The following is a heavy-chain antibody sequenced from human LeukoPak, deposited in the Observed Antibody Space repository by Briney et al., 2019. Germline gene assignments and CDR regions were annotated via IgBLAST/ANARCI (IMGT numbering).Heavy chain of an antibody. CDR2: INPNSGGT. D-gene: IGHD6-13*01. CDR3: ARVSIAAAGTISGYYYMDV. V-gene: IGHV1-2*06. CDR1: GYTFTGYY. J-gene: IGHJ6*03. Sequence: GASVKVSCKASGYTFTGYYMHWVRQATGQGLEWMGRINPNSGGTNYAQKFQGRVTMTRDTSISTAYMELSRLRSDDTAVYYCARVSIAAAGTISGYYYMDVWGKGTTVTVSS.